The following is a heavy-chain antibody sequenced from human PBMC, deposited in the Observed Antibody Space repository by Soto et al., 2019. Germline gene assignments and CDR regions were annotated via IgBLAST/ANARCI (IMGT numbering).Heavy chain of an antibody. Sequence: QVQLVQSGAEVKKPGSSVKVSCKASGGTFSSYAISWVRQAPGQGLEWMGGIIPIFGTANYAQKFQGRVTLTADESTSTAYVELSSLRSEDTAVYYCASGSYYYASSGYYRGDYYYYGMDVWGQGTTYTVSS. J-gene: IGHJ6*02. D-gene: IGHD3-22*01. CDR1: GGTFSSYA. CDR2: IIPIFGTA. CDR3: ASGSYYYASSGYYRGDYYYYGMDV. V-gene: IGHV1-69*01.